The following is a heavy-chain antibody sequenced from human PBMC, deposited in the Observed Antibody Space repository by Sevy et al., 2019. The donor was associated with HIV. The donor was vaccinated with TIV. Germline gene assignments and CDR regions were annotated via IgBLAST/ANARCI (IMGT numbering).Heavy chain of an antibody. CDR2: INHSGST. CDR1: GGSFSGYY. V-gene: IGHV4-34*01. D-gene: IGHD3-22*01. CDR3: AANYYDSSADAFDI. Sequence: SETLSLTCAVYGGSFSGYYWSWIRQPPGKGLEWIGEINHSGSTNYNPSLKSRVTISVDTSKNQLSLKLSSVTAADTAVYYCAANYYDSSADAFDIWGQGTMVTVSS. J-gene: IGHJ3*02.